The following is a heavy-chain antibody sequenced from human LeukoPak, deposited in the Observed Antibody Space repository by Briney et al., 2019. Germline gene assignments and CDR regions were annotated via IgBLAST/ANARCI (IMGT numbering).Heavy chain of an antibody. CDR2: ISGSGGST. J-gene: IGHJ4*02. Sequence: PGGSLRLSCAASGFTFSSYAMSWVRQAPGKGLEWVSAISGSGGSTYYADSVKGRFTISRDNSKNTLYLQMNSLRAEDTAVYYCAKAPRPWVGGATGSRYYFDYRGQGTLVTVSS. D-gene: IGHD1-26*01. V-gene: IGHV3-23*01. CDR1: GFTFSSYA. CDR3: AKAPRPWVGGATGSRYYFDY.